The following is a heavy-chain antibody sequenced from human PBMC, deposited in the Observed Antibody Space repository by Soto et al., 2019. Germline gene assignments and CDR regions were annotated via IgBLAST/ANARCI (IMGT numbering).Heavy chain of an antibody. CDR1: GFTFSNAW. CDR2: IKSKTDGGTT. Sequence: EVQLVESGGGLVKPGGSLRLSCAASGFTFSNAWMNWVRQSPGKGLEWVGRIKSKTDGGTTDYAAHVKGRFTISRDESKNTPSLQMSRLKNEYTAVYYCTTDQEHTYDFDNWGQGTLVTVSS. V-gene: IGHV3-15*07. D-gene: IGHD3-22*01. CDR3: TTDQEHTYDFDN. J-gene: IGHJ4*02.